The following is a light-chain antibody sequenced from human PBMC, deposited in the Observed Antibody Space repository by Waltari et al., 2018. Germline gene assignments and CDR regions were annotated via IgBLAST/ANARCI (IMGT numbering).Light chain of an antibody. V-gene: IGKV3-15*01. CDR1: QSVSSN. CDR3: QQYNNWPLT. Sequence: EIVMTQSPATLSVSPGERATLSCRASQSVSSNLAWYQQKPGQAPRLLIYGASPRATGLPARFSGSGSGTEFTLTISSLQSEDFAVYYCQQYNNWPLTFGGGTKVEIK. CDR2: GAS. J-gene: IGKJ4*01.